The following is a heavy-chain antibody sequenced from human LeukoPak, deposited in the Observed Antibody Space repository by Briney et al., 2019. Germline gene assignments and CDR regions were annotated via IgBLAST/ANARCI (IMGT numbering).Heavy chain of an antibody. D-gene: IGHD6-19*01. Sequence: SETLSLTCTVSCYSLSRGYYWGLIRQPPGKGLEWIGSIYHSGSTYYNPSLKSRVTISVDTSKNQFSLKLSSVTAADTAVYYCARVRSSGWYWGYWGQGTLVTISS. CDR2: IYHSGST. CDR1: CYSLSRGYY. J-gene: IGHJ4*02. V-gene: IGHV4-38-2*02. CDR3: ARVRSSGWYWGY.